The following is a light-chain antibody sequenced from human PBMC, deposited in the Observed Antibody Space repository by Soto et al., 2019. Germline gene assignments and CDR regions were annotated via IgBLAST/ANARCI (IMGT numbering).Light chain of an antibody. J-gene: IGLJ3*02. CDR2: EVS. CDR3: SSYTSSSTWV. CDR1: SSDVGGYNY. V-gene: IGLV2-14*01. Sequence: HSALTQPASVSGSPGQSITISCTGTSSDVGGYNYVSWYQQHPGKAPKLMIYEVSNRPSGVSNRFYGSKSGNTASLTVFGLQAEDEADYYCSSYTSSSTWVFGGGTKLTVL.